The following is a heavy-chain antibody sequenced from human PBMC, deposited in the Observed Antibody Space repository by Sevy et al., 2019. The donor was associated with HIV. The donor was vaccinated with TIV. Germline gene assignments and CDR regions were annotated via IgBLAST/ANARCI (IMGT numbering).Heavy chain of an antibody. CDR2: ISYDGSNK. D-gene: IGHD2-15*01. V-gene: IGHV3-30-3*01. J-gene: IGHJ5*02. CDR1: GFTFSSYA. CDR3: ARDSFCSGGSCLGEDWFDP. Sequence: GGSLRLSCAASGFTFSSYAMRWVRQAPGKGLEWVAVISYDGSNKYYADSVKGRFTISRDNSKNTLYLQMNSLRAEDTAVYYCARDSFCSGGSCLGEDWFDPWGQGTLVTVSS.